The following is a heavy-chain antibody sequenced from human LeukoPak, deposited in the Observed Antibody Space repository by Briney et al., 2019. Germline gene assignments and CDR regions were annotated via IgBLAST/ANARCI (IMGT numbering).Heavy chain of an antibody. Sequence: ASVKVFCKASGYTFTGYYMHWVRQAPGQGLEWMGWINPNSGGTNYAQKFQGRVTTTRDTSISTAYMELSRLRSDDTAVYYCARERVVVAATPHFDYWGQGTLVTVSS. CDR2: INPNSGGT. V-gene: IGHV1-2*02. D-gene: IGHD2-15*01. CDR1: GYTFTGYY. J-gene: IGHJ4*02. CDR3: ARERVVVAATPHFDY.